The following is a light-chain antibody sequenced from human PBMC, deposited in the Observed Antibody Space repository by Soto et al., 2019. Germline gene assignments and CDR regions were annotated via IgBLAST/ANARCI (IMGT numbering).Light chain of an antibody. CDR3: QLRLT. CDR2: DAA. CDR1: QSISRM. J-gene: IGKJ4*01. Sequence: TSVASALLASVGDRDSITCRASQSISRMLAWFQIDPGKAATVLICDAASLESGVPSRFSGCESGTEFTLTVSSLQPDEFTTDYCQLRLTCGGETKVDIK. V-gene: IGKV1-5*01.